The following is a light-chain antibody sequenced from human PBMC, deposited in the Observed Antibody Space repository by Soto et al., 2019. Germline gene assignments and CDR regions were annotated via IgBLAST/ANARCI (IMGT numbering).Light chain of an antibody. V-gene: IGKV3-20*01. CDR2: GSS. J-gene: IGKJ1*01. CDR3: QQYNSSPWT. CDR1: QDIRSNY. Sequence: ETVLTQSPGTLSLSPGERATLSCRASQDIRSNYLAWYRQTPGQAPRLLIYGSSKRASGIADRFSGSGCGTDFTLIISRLEPEDFALYYCQQYNSSPWTFGQGTKVEIK.